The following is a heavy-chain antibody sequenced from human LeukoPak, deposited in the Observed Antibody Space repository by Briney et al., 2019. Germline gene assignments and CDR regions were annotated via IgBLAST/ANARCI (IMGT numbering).Heavy chain of an antibody. V-gene: IGHV1-2*02. CDR1: GYTFTGYY. Sequence: ASVKVSCKASGYTFTGYYMHWVRQAPGQGLEWMGWINPNSGGTNYAQKFQGRVTMTTDTSISTAYMELSRLRSDDTAVYYCARGPIYGDYYYYYMDVWGKGTTVTVSS. J-gene: IGHJ6*03. D-gene: IGHD4-17*01. CDR2: INPNSGGT. CDR3: ARGPIYGDYYYYYMDV.